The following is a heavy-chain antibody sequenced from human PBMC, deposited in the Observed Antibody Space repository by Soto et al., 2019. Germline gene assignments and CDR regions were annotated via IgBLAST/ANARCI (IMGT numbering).Heavy chain of an antibody. D-gene: IGHD4-17*01. CDR3: ARELSAAYGYPFDY. J-gene: IGHJ4*02. CDR1: GGSIRGYD. V-gene: IGHV4-59*01. CDR2: IYYTGST. Sequence: SETLSLTCTVSGGSIRGYDWSWILQPPGKGLEWIGYIYYTGSTNYNPSLKSRVTISVDTSKNHFSMKLTSVTAADTAVYYCARELSAAYGYPFDYWGQGPPVTVS.